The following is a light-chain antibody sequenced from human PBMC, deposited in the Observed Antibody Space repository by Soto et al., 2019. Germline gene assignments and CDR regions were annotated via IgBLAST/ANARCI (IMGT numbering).Light chain of an antibody. Sequence: EIVLTQSPGTLSLSPGERATLSCRASQSVSSSYLAWYQQKRGQAPRFLIYGASSRATGIPDRFSGSGSGTEFTLTISSLQSEDFAVYYCQHYDSWPLTFGGGTKVDIK. CDR1: QSVSSSY. CDR2: GAS. CDR3: QHYDSWPLT. V-gene: IGKV3-20*01. J-gene: IGKJ4*01.